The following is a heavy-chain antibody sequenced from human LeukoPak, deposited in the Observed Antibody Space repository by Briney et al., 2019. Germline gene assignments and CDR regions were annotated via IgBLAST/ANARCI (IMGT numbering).Heavy chain of an antibody. CDR1: GFTFSSYE. V-gene: IGHV3-48*03. J-gene: IGHJ4*02. Sequence: GGSLRLSCAASGFTFSSYEMNWVRQAPGKGLEWVSYISSSGSTMYYADSVKGRFTISRDNAKNSLYLQMNSLRAEDTAVYYCARAAEVLRYFGWGDQGYYFDYWGQGTLVTVSS. D-gene: IGHD3-9*01. CDR2: ISSSGSTM. CDR3: ARAAEVLRYFGWGDQGYYFDY.